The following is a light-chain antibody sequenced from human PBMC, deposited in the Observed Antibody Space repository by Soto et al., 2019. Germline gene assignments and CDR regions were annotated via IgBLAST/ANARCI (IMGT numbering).Light chain of an antibody. Sequence: DIVMTQSPDSLAVSLGERATINCKSSQSVLYSSNNKNYLAWYRQKPGQPPKLLIYWASTRESGVPDRFSGSGSGTDFTLTISSLQDEDVAVYYCQQYYNTPRTFGPGTKVDIK. CDR1: QSVLYSSNNKNY. CDR3: QQYYNTPRT. CDR2: WAS. J-gene: IGKJ1*01. V-gene: IGKV4-1*01.